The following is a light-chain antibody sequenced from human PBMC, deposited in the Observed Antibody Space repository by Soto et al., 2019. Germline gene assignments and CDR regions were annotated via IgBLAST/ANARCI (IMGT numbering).Light chain of an antibody. CDR2: TAS. CDR1: QGISTY. J-gene: IGKJ4*01. CDR3: QQRNTNPPN. Sequence: DLQLTQSPSFLSASVGDRVTITCRASQGISTYLAWYQQRPGKAPKLLIHTASTLQSGVPSRFSGSGSGTEFTLTISSLQTEDFATYYCQQRNTNPPNFGGGTKVEIK. V-gene: IGKV1-9*01.